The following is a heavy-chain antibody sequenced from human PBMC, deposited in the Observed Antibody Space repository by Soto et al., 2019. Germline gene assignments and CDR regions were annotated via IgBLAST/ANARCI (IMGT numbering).Heavy chain of an antibody. V-gene: IGHV1-69*13. CDR2: IIPIFGTA. Sequence: SVKVSCKASGGTFSCYAISWVRQAPGQGLEWMGGIIPIFGTANYAQKFQGRVTITADESTSTAYMELSSLRSEDTAVYYCAREVIGAPMLGSGYYTRWGQGTLLTVSS. CDR3: AREVIGAPMLGSGYYTR. D-gene: IGHD3-22*01. J-gene: IGHJ4*02. CDR1: GGTFSCYA.